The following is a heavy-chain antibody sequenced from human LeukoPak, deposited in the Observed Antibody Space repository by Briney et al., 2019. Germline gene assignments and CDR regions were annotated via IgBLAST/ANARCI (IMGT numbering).Heavy chain of an antibody. CDR2: ISSNGGST. Sequence: GGSLRLSCAASGFTFSSYAMHWVRQAPGKGLEYVSAISSNGGSTYYANSVKGRFTISRDNSKNTLYLQMGSLRAEDMAVYYCARGGDILTGYYNVMSFDYWGQGTLVTVSS. V-gene: IGHV3-64*01. CDR1: GFTFSSYA. D-gene: IGHD3-9*01. J-gene: IGHJ4*02. CDR3: ARGGDILTGYYNVMSFDY.